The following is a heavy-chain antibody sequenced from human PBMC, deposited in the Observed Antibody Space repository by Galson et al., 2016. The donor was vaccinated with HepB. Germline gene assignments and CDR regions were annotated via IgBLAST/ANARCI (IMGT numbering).Heavy chain of an antibody. V-gene: IGHV3-66*01. J-gene: IGHJ3*01. CDR1: GFIVSSNY. CDR2: IYSDGTT. D-gene: IGHD6-13*01. CDR3: ASCSRWYGRCAFER. Sequence: SLRLSCAASGFIVSSNYMSWVRQAPGKGLEWVSVIYSDGTTRYADSVKGRFIISRDNSENTLYFQINSLRAEDTAVYYCASCSRWYGRCAFERWGQGTMVTVSS.